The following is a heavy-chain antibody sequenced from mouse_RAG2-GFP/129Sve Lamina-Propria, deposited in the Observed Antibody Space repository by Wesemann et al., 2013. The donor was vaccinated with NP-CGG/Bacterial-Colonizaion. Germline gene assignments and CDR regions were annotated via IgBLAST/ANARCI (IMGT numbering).Heavy chain of an antibody. J-gene: IGHJ3*01. Sequence: QVQLQQPGAELVKPGASVKLSCKASGYTFTSYWMHWVKQRPGRGLEWIGDIYPGSGSTNYNEKFKSKATLTVDTSSSTAYMQLSSLTSEDSAVYYCAASFYYGNYGGFAYWGQGTLVTVSA. CDR1: GYTFTSYW. V-gene: IGHV1-55*01. CDR3: AASFYYGNYGGFAY. D-gene: IGHD2-1*01. CDR2: IYPGSGST.